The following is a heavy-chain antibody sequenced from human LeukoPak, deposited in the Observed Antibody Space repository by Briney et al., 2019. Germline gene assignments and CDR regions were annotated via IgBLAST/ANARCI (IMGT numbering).Heavy chain of an antibody. CDR3: ARGLTAAIFNY. CDR2: INHSGST. V-gene: IGHV4-34*01. Sequence: SETLSLTCAVYGGSFSGYYWSWIRQPPGKGLEWIGEINHSGSTNYNPPLKSRVTISVDTSKNQFSLKLSSVTAADTAVYYCARGLTAAIFNYWGQGTLVTVSS. CDR1: GGSFSGYY. J-gene: IGHJ4*02. D-gene: IGHD2-2*02.